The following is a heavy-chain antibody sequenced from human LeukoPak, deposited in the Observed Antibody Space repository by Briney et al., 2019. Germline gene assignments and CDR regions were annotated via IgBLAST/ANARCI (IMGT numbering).Heavy chain of an antibody. D-gene: IGHD3-3*01. V-gene: IGHV4-34*01. CDR2: INHSGST. CDR3: ARGRYDFWSGLPYDY. Sequence: SETLSLTCAVYGGSFSGYYWSWIRQPPGKGLEWIGEINHSGSTNHNPSLKSRVTISVDTSKNQFSLKLSSVTAADTAVYYCARGRYDFWSGLPYDYWGQGTLVTVSS. J-gene: IGHJ4*02. CDR1: GGSFSGYY.